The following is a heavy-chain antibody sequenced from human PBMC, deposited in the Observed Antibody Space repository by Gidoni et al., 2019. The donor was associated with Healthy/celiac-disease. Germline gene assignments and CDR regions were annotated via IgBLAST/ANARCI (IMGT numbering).Heavy chain of an antibody. Sequence: EVQLVESGGGLVQPGRSLRLSCAASGFTFDDYAMHWVRQAPGKGLEWVSGISWNSGSIGYADSVKGRFTISRDNAKNSLYLQMNSLRAEDTALYYCAKDMFSGSYAPGDAFDIWGQGTMVTASS. V-gene: IGHV3-9*01. D-gene: IGHD1-26*01. CDR3: AKDMFSGSYAPGDAFDI. CDR2: ISWNSGSI. J-gene: IGHJ3*02. CDR1: GFTFDDYA.